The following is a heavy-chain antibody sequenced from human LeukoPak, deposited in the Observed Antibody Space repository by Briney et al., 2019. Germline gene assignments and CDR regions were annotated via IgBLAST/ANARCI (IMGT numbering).Heavy chain of an antibody. CDR3: ASNVLRFLEWLFPDFDY. J-gene: IGHJ4*02. V-gene: IGHV3-23*01. CDR2: ISGSGGST. D-gene: IGHD3-3*01. CDR1: GFTFSSYA. Sequence: GGSLRLSCAASGFTFSSYAMSWVRQAPGKGLEWVSAISGSGGSTYYADSVKGRFTISRDNSKNTLYLQMNSLRAEDTAVYYCASNVLRFLEWLFPDFDYWGQGTLVTVSS.